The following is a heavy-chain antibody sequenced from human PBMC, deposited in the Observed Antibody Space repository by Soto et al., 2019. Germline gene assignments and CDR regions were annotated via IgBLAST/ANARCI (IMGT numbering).Heavy chain of an antibody. CDR3: ARGLYCGGGCYSHFDY. D-gene: IGHD2-21*02. Sequence: VQLVQSGAEVKKPGSSVKVSCKASGGTFSNYPVIWVRQAPGQGLDWMGGIIPIFGTTDYGQRFQGRVTITADESTNTAYMELSSLRSDDTAVYYRARGLYCGGGCYSHFDYWGQGTLVTVSS. CDR1: GGTFSNYP. J-gene: IGHJ4*02. V-gene: IGHV1-69*01. CDR2: IIPIFGTT.